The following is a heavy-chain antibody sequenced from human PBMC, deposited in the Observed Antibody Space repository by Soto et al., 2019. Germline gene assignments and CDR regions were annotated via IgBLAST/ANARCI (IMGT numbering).Heavy chain of an antibody. Sequence: PGGFLRLSCAASGFTFSSYAMSWVRQAPGKGLEWVSAISGSGGSTYYADSVKGRFTISRDNSKNTLYLQMNSLRAEGTAVYYCATDRGRRIQHVDSWGQGTLVTVSS. D-gene: IGHD1-1*01. CDR2: ISGSGGST. V-gene: IGHV3-23*01. J-gene: IGHJ4*02. CDR1: GFTFSSYA. CDR3: ATDRGRRIQHVDS.